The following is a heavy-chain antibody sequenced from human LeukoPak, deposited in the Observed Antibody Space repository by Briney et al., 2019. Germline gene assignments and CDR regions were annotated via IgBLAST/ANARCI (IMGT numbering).Heavy chain of an antibody. D-gene: IGHD5-12*01. V-gene: IGHV3-48*03. CDR2: ISSSGSTV. Sequence: GGSLRLSCAASGFTFSSYEMNWVRQAPGKGLEWVSYISSSGSTVYYADSVKGRFTISRDNAQNSLDLQMNSLRAEDTAVYYCARGRYSDYDFVRLLRDYYMDVWGKGTTVTISS. J-gene: IGHJ6*03. CDR3: ARGRYSDYDFVRLLRDYYMDV. CDR1: GFTFSSYE.